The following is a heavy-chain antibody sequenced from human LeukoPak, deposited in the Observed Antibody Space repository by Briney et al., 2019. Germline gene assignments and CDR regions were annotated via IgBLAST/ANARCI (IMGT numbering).Heavy chain of an antibody. V-gene: IGHV3-30-3*01. CDR2: ISYDGSNK. CDR3: ARANLATVTHEEGAFDI. CDR1: GFTFSSYA. J-gene: IGHJ3*02. Sequence: QPGRSLRLSCAASGFTFSSYAMHWARQAPGKGLEWVAVISYDGSNKYYADSVKGRFTISRDNAKNSLYLQMNSLRAKDTAVYYCARANLATVTHEEGAFDIWGQGTMVTVSS. D-gene: IGHD4-17*01.